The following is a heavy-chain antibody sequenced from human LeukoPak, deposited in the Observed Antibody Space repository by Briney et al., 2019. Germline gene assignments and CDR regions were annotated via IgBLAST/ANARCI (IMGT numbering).Heavy chain of an antibody. CDR2: INPNSGGT. CDR1: GYTFTGYY. D-gene: IGHD3-16*02. J-gene: IGHJ4*02. V-gene: IGHV1-2*02. CDR3: ARDYDYVWGSYRPPGY. Sequence: ASVKVSCKASGYTFTGYYMHWVRQAPGQGLEWMGWINPNSGGTNYAQKLQGRVTMTTDTSTSTAYMELRSLRSDDTAVYYCARDYDYVWGSYRPPGYWGQGTLVTVSS.